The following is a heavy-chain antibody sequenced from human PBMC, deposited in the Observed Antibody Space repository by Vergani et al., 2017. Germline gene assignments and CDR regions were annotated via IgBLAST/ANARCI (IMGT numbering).Heavy chain of an antibody. Sequence: QVQLQQWGAGLLKPSETLSLTCAVYGGSFSGYYWSWIRQTPGKGLEWIGEINHSGSTNYNPSLKNRVTISVDTSKDQFSLKLSSVTAADTAVYYCATLGTYDYVWGSYRYTEDYWGQGTLVTVSS. CDR1: GGSFSGYY. D-gene: IGHD3-16*02. V-gene: IGHV4-34*01. CDR2: INHSGST. J-gene: IGHJ4*02. CDR3: ATLGTYDYVWGSYRYTEDY.